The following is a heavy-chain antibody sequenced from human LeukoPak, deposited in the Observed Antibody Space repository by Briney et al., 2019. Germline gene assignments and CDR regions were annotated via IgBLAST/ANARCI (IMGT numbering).Heavy chain of an antibody. Sequence: SETLSLTCTVSGGSISSYYWSWIRQPPGKGLEWIGYIYYSGSTNYNPSLKSRVTISVDTSKNQFSLKLSSVTAADTAVYYCARGARWDIVVVPAARGWYFDLWGRGTLVTVSS. J-gene: IGHJ2*01. D-gene: IGHD2-2*01. CDR2: IYYSGST. CDR1: GGSISSYY. CDR3: ARGARWDIVVVPAARGWYFDL. V-gene: IGHV4-59*01.